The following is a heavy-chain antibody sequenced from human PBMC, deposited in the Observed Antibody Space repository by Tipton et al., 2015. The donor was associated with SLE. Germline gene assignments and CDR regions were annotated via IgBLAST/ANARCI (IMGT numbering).Heavy chain of an antibody. Sequence: GLVKPSETLSLTCTVSGGSISSSSYYWGWIRQPPGKGLEWIGRIYYSGSSYYNPSLKSRVTISLDTSKTQFFLRLSSVTAADTAVYFCARGPNWGLDDAFDIWGQGTMVSVSS. D-gene: IGHD7-27*01. CDR1: GGSISSSSYY. V-gene: IGHV4-39*07. J-gene: IGHJ3*02. CDR2: IYYSGSS. CDR3: ARGPNWGLDDAFDI.